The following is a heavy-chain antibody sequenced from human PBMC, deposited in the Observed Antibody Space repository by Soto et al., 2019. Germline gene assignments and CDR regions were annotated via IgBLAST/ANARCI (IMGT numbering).Heavy chain of an antibody. J-gene: IGHJ3*02. CDR1: GFTFRDYY. D-gene: IGHD6-6*01. CDR3: ARPISGAARPGAFDI. V-gene: IGHV3-11*04. CDR2: ISSSGTGI. Sequence: PGGSLRLSCTASGFTFRDYYMTWIRQAPGKGLEWVSYISSSGTGIYYPDSAKGRFTISRDNAKNSLYLQMSSVTAADTAVYYCARPISGAARPGAFDIWGQGTMVTVSS.